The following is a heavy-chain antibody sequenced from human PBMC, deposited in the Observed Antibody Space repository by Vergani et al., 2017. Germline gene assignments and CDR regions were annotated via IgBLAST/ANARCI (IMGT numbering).Heavy chain of an antibody. CDR1: GGTFSSYA. CDR3: ARVDSSGWYREYYYYGMDV. V-gene: IGHV1-69*06. D-gene: IGHD6-19*01. J-gene: IGHJ6*02. CDR2: IIPIFGTA. Sequence: QVQLVQSGAEVKKPGSSVKVSCKASGGTFSSYAISWVRQAPGQGLEWMGGIIPIFGTANYAQKFQGRVTITADKSTSTAYMELSSLRSDDTAVYYCARVDSSGWYREYYYYGMDVWGQGTTVTVSS.